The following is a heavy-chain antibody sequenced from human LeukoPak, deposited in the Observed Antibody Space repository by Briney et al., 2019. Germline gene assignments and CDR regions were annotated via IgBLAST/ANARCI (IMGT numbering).Heavy chain of an antibody. V-gene: IGHV3-49*04. J-gene: IGHJ6*03. CDR2: LRSHIYGGTA. CDR3: ARADNGQVGYMDV. Sequence: PGGSLRLSCTASGFTFGDYAVTWDHQAPGKGLEWLGFLRSHIYGGTADYAASVKGRVTISREDSKNIAYLKVNSLKAEDTGVFYGARADNGQVGYMDVWGKGTTVTISS. CDR1: GFTFGDYA. D-gene: IGHD1-1*01.